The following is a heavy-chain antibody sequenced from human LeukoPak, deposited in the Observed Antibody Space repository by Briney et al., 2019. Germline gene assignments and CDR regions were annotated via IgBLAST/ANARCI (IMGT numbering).Heavy chain of an antibody. CDR1: GGSISSGDYY. CDR2: IYYSGST. Sequence: PQTLSLTCTVSGGSISSGDYYWSWIRQPPGKGLEWIAYIYYSGSTYYNPSLKSRVTISLDTSKNQFSLKLSSVTAADTAVYYCARAPVYSGTFFDYWGQGTLVTVSS. V-gene: IGHV4-30-4*01. J-gene: IGHJ4*02. D-gene: IGHD1-26*01. CDR3: ARAPVYSGTFFDY.